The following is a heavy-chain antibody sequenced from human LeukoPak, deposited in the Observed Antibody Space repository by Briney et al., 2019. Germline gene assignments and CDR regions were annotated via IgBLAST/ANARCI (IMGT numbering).Heavy chain of an antibody. Sequence: SETLSLTCAVYGGSFSGYYWSWIRQPPGKGLEWIGYIYYSGSTNYNPSLKSRVTISVDTSKNQFSLKLSSVTAADTAVYYCARVRYGGNSYYFDYWGQGTLVTVSS. CDR2: IYYSGST. D-gene: IGHD4-23*01. CDR3: ARVRYGGNSYYFDY. J-gene: IGHJ4*02. CDR1: GGSFSGYY. V-gene: IGHV4-59*01.